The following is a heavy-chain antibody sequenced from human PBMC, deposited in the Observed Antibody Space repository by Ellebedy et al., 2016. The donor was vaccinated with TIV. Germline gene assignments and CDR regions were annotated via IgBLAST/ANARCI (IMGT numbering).Heavy chain of an antibody. J-gene: IGHJ1*01. CDR3: ARHPANLTGDMSVRIGYLQD. CDR2: IYTGDSET. Sequence: GGSLRLSCKGSGYTFGNYWIDWVRQMPGKGLEWMGTIYTGDSETKYSPSLEGQVTISADKSISTAYLQWSNLKASDTAMYYCARHPANLTGDMSVRIGYLQDWGQGTLVTVSS. V-gene: IGHV5-51*01. CDR1: GYTFGNYW. D-gene: IGHD2-21*02.